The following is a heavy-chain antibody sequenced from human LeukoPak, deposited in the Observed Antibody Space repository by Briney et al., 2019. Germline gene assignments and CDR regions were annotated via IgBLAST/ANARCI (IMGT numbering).Heavy chain of an antibody. D-gene: IGHD3-22*01. Sequence: GGSLRLSCAASGFTVSNNYMSWVRQAPGKGLEWVSVIYSGGNTYYADSVKGRFTISRDNPKNTLYLQMNSLRAEDTAVYYCARGGVTMIVPMFWGQGTLVTVSS. CDR1: GFTVSNNY. V-gene: IGHV3-53*01. J-gene: IGHJ4*02. CDR2: IYSGGNT. CDR3: ARGGVTMIVPMF.